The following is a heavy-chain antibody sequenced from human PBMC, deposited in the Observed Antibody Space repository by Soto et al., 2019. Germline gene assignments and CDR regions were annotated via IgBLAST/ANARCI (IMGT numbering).Heavy chain of an antibody. CDR1: GYTFTKYG. D-gene: IGHD1-1*01. CDR3: AKVVLQASGRYYFDY. Sequence: QVQLGQSGAEVKKPGTSVKVSCKASGYTFTKYGSTWVRQAPGQGLEWMGWISVYNGNTKYGQKCRDIATMTTARSTTTAYMDLRSLRSDDTAVYYCAKVVLQASGRYYFDYWGQGTLVTVSS. J-gene: IGHJ4*02. V-gene: IGHV1-18*01. CDR2: ISVYNGNT.